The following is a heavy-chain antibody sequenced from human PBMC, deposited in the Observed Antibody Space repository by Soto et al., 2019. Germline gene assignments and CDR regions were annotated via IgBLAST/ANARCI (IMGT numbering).Heavy chain of an antibody. D-gene: IGHD6-19*01. V-gene: IGHV3-23*01. J-gene: IGHJ5*02. CDR3: ARCTVDTIVTSGWCHYLEP. Sequence: EVQLLDSGGGLVQPGGSLRISCAASGFTFSSSAMSWVRQAPGKGLEWVSAVSGSGGTTYYADSVRGRFTISRDNSKNTLYLQMNSLRAEDTAIYFCARCTVDTIVTSGWCHYLEPWGQGTLVTVSS. CDR1: GFTFSSSA. CDR2: VSGSGGTT.